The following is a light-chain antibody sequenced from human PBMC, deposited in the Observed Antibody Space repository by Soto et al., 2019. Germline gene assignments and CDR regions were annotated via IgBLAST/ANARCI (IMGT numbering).Light chain of an antibody. CDR2: AAS. CDR1: QSISSY. V-gene: IGKV1-39*01. CDR3: QQSYSTPLT. J-gene: IGKJ4*01. Sequence: DIQMTQSPSSLSASVGDRVTITCRASQSISSYLNWYQQKPRKAPNLLIYAASRLQSGVPSRFSGSGSGTDFTLTISSLQPADFATYYCQQSYSTPLTFGGGTKV.